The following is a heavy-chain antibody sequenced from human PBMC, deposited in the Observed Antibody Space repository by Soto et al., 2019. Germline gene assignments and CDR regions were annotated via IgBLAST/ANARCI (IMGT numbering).Heavy chain of an antibody. J-gene: IGHJ4*02. V-gene: IGHV5-10-1*01. CDR2: IDPSVSYT. Sequence: EVQLVQSGAEVKKPGESLRISCKGSGYRFTSYWISWVRQMPGKGLEWLGRIDPSVSYTNYSPSFHGHVTISADKSISTAYLQWSSLKASDTAMYYCARLQAAAGDNDLTFDDWGQGTLVTVSS. CDR1: GYRFTSYW. D-gene: IGHD6-13*01. CDR3: ARLQAAAGDNDLTFDD.